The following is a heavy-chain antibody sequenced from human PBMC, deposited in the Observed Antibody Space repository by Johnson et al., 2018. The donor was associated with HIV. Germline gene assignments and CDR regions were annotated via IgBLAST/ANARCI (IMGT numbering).Heavy chain of an antibody. CDR3: ASGVTARAPLLI. V-gene: IGHV3-30-3*01. CDR2: ISYDGGDT. CDR1: GFTFSSYA. Sequence: QVQLVESGGGVVQPGRSLRLSCAASGFTFSSYAMHLVRQAPGKGLEWVAVISYDGGDTWYADSVKGRFTVSRDNSKDTLYLQMNNARVEDTAMYYCASGVTARAPLLIWGQGTMVTVSS. D-gene: IGHD6-6*01. J-gene: IGHJ3*02.